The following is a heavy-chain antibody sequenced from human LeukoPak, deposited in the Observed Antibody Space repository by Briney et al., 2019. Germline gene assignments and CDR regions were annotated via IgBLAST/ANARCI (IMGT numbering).Heavy chain of an antibody. J-gene: IGHJ4*02. CDR3: ARDWSHRCFDY. CDR2: IYSGGST. D-gene: IGHD3-3*01. CDR1: GFTVSSNY. V-gene: IGHV3-53*01. Sequence: GGSLRLSCAASGFTVSSNYMSWVRQAPGKGLEWISVIYSGGSTYYADSVKGRFTISRDNSKNTLYLQMNSLRAEDTAVYYCARDWSHRCFDYWGQGTLVTVSS.